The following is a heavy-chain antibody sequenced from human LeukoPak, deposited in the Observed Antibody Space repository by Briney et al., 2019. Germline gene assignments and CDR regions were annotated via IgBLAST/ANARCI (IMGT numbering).Heavy chain of an antibody. J-gene: IGHJ6*02. D-gene: IGHD4-17*01. Sequence: SGGSLRLSCAASGFTFDDYAMHWVRHAPGKGLEWVSGISWNSGSIGYADSVKGRFTISRDNAKNSLYLQMNSLRAEDTALYYCAKFPGDYGDYAMESYYYGMDVWGQGTTVTVSS. CDR1: GFTFDDYA. V-gene: IGHV3-9*01. CDR2: ISWNSGSI. CDR3: AKFPGDYGDYAMESYYYGMDV.